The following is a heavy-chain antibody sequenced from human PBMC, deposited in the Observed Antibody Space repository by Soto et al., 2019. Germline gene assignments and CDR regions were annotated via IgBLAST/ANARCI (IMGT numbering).Heavy chain of an antibody. CDR2: MSGTGGST. CDR1: GFTFSSYA. CDR3: AKAGFSSGWSSSYFDY. J-gene: IGHJ4*02. D-gene: IGHD6-19*01. Sequence: EVQLLESGGGLVQPGRSLRLSCAASGFTFSSYAMNWVRQAPGKGLEWVSAMSGTGGSTYYADSVKGRFTISRDNSKNTLYLQINSLRVEDTAVFYCAKAGFSSGWSSSYFDYWGQGTLVTVSS. V-gene: IGHV3-23*01.